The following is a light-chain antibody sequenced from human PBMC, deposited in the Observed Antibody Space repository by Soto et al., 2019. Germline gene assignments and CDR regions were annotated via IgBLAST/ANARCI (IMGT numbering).Light chain of an antibody. J-gene: IGKJ1*01. Sequence: DIQVYQSPSVLSSSVGDKVTITCRATESVSKWLAWYQEKPGNPPRPLIYDASTLESGVPSRFSGSGSGTEFTLTISSLQPDDFATYYCQHYNSYSEAFGQGTKVDIK. CDR2: DAS. V-gene: IGKV1-5*01. CDR3: QHYNSYSEA. CDR1: ESVSKW.